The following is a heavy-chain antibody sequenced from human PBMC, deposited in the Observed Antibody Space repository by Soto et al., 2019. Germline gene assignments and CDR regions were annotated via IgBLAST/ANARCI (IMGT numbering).Heavy chain of an antibody. D-gene: IGHD5-12*01. CDR1: GFTFTDHS. Sequence: EVQLVESGGGLVQPRGSLRLSCTASGFTFTDHSMNWVRHAPGKGLEWISYINDISDAIHYADSVKGRFAMSRDNAKKSVFLQMNSLRVDDTGVYYCARDRPTTFSADLWGQGTVVTVSS. J-gene: IGHJ3*01. CDR3: ARDRPTTFSADL. CDR2: INDISDAI. V-gene: IGHV3-48*04.